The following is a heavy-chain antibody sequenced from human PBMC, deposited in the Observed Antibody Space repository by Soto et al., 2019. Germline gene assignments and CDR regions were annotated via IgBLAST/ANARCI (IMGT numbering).Heavy chain of an antibody. J-gene: IGHJ4*02. CDR2: INPNGGVT. Sequence: ASVKVSCKASGYTFTHYYIHWVRQAPGQGLEWMGIINPNGGVTTYAQKFRAGFTMTRDTSTSTVYMELSSLRSEDSAVYYCATSVNSAMAFDYWGQGTLVTVS. V-gene: IGHV1-46*01. CDR1: GYTFTHYY. D-gene: IGHD5-18*01. CDR3: ATSVNSAMAFDY.